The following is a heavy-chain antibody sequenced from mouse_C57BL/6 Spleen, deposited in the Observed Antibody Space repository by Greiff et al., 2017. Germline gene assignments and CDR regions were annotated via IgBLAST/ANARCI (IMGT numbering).Heavy chain of an antibody. D-gene: IGHD2-2*01. V-gene: IGHV1-62-2*01. CDR2: FYPGSGSI. J-gene: IGHJ4*01. Sequence: QVQLQQSGAELVKPGASVKLSCKASGYTFTEYTIHWVKQRSGQGLEWIGWFYPGSGSIKYNEKFKDKATLTADKSSSTVYMELSRLTSEDSAVXFCARHEEWVYYGYDGGVSAMDYWGQGTSVTVSS. CDR1: GYTFTEYT. CDR3: ARHEEWVYYGYDGGVSAMDY.